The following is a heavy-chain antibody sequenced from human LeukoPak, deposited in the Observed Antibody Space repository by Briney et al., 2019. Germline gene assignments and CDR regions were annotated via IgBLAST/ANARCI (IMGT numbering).Heavy chain of an antibody. CDR3: ARDLGYSSGPNY. J-gene: IGHJ4*02. V-gene: IGHV3-11*04. D-gene: IGHD6-19*01. CDR2: ISSSGATI. Sequence: GGSLRLSYAASGFTFSDYYMMWIRQAPGKGLEWVSYISSSGATIYYAESVKGRFTISRDNAKNSLYLQMNSLRAEDTAVYYCARDLGYSSGPNYWGQGTLVTVSS. CDR1: GFTFSDYY.